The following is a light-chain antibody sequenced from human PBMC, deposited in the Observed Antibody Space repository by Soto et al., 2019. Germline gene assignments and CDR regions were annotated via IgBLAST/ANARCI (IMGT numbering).Light chain of an antibody. CDR1: SNDIGSHDR. CDR2: EVS. Sequence: QSALTQPPSVSGSPGQSVTISCTGPSNDIGSHDRVSWYQQPPGTAPKLIIYEVSPRPSGVPYRLSGSKSGNTASLTISGLQAEDEGYYYCSSYTTSGTLVFGGGTKLTVL. J-gene: IGLJ3*02. CDR3: SSYTTSGTLV. V-gene: IGLV2-18*02.